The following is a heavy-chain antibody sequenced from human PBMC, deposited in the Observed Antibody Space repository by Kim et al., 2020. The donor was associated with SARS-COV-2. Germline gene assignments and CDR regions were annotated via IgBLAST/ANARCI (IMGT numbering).Heavy chain of an antibody. J-gene: IGHJ4*02. V-gene: IGHV4-38-2*02. CDR2: ISHGGDT. D-gene: IGHD2-15*01. CDR1: HYSITSNYL. Sequence: SETLSLTCNVSHYSITSNYLWGWIRQPPGGGLEWIGSISHGGDTYYTPSLKSRATISLDTSNNQFSLKLTFVTAADTAVYYCARAPEAYCIGVSCYSFGYWGQGTLVTVS. CDR3: ARAPEAYCIGVSCYSFGY.